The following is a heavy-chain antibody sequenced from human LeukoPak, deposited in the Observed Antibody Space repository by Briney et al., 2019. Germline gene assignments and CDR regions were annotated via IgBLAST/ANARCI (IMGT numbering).Heavy chain of an antibody. Sequence: ASVTVSCKASGYTFTGYYMHWVRQAPGQGLEWMGWINPNSGGTNYAQKFQGRVTMTRDTSISTAYMELSRLRSDDTAVYYCARDRNVAVYSSSWKTYGYWGQGTLVTVSS. CDR2: INPNSGGT. V-gene: IGHV1-2*02. D-gene: IGHD6-13*01. CDR1: GYTFTGYY. CDR3: ARDRNVAVYSSSWKTYGY. J-gene: IGHJ4*02.